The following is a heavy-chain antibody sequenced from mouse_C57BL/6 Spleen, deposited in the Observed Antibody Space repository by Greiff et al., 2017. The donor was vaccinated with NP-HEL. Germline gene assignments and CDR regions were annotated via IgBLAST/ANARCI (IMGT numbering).Heavy chain of an antibody. CDR3: ARHYYYGSSSYFDY. CDR2: IYPGSGST. D-gene: IGHD1-1*01. J-gene: IGHJ2*01. CDR1: GYTFTSYW. V-gene: IGHV1-55*01. Sequence: QVQLQQSGAELVKPGASVKMSCKASGYTFTSYWITWVKQRPGQGLEWIGDIYPGSGSTNYNEKCKSKATLTVDTSSSTAYMQLSSLTSEDSAVYYCARHYYYGSSSYFDYWGQGTTLTVSS.